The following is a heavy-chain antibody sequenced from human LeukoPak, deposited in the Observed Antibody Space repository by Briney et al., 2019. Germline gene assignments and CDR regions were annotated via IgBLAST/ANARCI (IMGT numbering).Heavy chain of an antibody. CDR2: IWYDGSNK. D-gene: IGHD3-10*01. Sequence: PGGSLSLSCAASGFTFSSYGMHWVRQAPGKGLEWVAVIWYDGSNKYYADSVKGRFTISRDNSKNTLYLQMNSLRAEDTAVYYCARVGPYYGSGSYYTGYYYGMDVWGQGTTVTVSS. CDR1: GFTFSSYG. J-gene: IGHJ6*02. V-gene: IGHV3-33*01. CDR3: ARVGPYYGSGSYYTGYYYGMDV.